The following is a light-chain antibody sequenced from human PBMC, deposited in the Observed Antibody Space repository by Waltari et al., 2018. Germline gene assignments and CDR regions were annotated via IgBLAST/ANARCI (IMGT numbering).Light chain of an antibody. CDR3: QQSYTTPMYT. CDR2: AAS. CDR1: QRVSRY. J-gene: IGKJ2*01. Sequence: DIQMTPSPSPLAASVGDRAIVSCRASQRVSRYLNWYQQKPGKAPKLLISAASTLQSGVPSRFSDSGSGTDFTLTINSLQPEDFAVYYCQQSYTTPMYTFGQGTKLEI. V-gene: IGKV1-39*01.